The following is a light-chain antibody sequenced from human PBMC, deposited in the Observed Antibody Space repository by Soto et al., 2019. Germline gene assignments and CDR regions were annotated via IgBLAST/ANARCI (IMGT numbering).Light chain of an antibody. V-gene: IGKV1-27*01. CDR1: QGIRNY. CDR3: QKYNQDPPWT. J-gene: IGKJ1*01. Sequence: DIQMTQSPPSLSASVGDRVTISCRASQGIRNYLAWFQQKPGKVPKLLIYAASTLESGVPSRFSGSGSGTDFTLTITSLQPEDAATYYCQKYNQDPPWTFGQGTKVDIK. CDR2: AAS.